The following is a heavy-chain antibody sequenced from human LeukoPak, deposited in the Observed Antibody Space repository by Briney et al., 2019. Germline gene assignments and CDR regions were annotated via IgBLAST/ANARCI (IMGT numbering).Heavy chain of an antibody. CDR1: GFTFSSYG. J-gene: IGHJ4*02. CDR2: ISYDGSNK. Sequence: GGSLRLSCAASGFTFSSYGMHWVRQAPGKGLEWVAVISYDGSNKYYADSVKGRFTISRDNAKNTLYLQMNSLRAEDTAVYFCARVAWTTIYFDNWGQGTLVTVSS. CDR3: ARVAWTTIYFDN. D-gene: IGHD3/OR15-3a*01. V-gene: IGHV3-30*03.